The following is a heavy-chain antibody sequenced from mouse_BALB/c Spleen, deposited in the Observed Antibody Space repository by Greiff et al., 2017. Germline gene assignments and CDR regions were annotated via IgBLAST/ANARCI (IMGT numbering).Heavy chain of an antibody. CDR2: ISDGGSYT. D-gene: IGHD2-14*01. CDR3: ARASYYRYDYAMDY. J-gene: IGHJ4*01. CDR1: GFTFSDYY. V-gene: IGHV5-4*02. Sequence: EVKVEESGGGLVKPGGSLKLSCAASGFTFSDYYMYWVRQTPEKRLEWVATISDGGSYTYYPDSVKGRFTISRDNAKNNLYLQMSSLKSEDTAMYYCARASYYRYDYAMDYWGQGTSVTVSS.